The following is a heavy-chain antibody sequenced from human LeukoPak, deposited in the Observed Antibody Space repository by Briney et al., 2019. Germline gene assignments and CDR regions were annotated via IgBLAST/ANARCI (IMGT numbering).Heavy chain of an antibody. CDR3: ARRITMVRGPNVNWFDP. J-gene: IGHJ5*02. CDR2: IYYSGST. V-gene: IGHV4-39*01. CDR1: GGSISSSSYY. D-gene: IGHD3-10*01. Sequence: SETLSLTCTVSGGSISSSSYYWGWIRQPPGKGLEWIGSIYYSGSTYYNPSLKSRVTISVDTSKNQFSLNLGSVTAADTAVYYCARRITMVRGPNVNWFDPWGQGTLVTVSS.